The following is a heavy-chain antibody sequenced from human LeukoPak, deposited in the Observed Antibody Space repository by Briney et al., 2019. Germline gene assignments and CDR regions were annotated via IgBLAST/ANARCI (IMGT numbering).Heavy chain of an antibody. CDR2: IGGRGGST. CDR3: AKYRGFGDSYDS. D-gene: IGHD3-10*01. V-gene: IGHV3-23*01. J-gene: IGHJ4*02. Sequence: GGSLRFSCAAPGFTFSSYAMAWFRQAPGKGLNGVSSIGGRGGSTYYADSVKGRSTISRDTSKNTLYLQMNSLRAEDTAVYYCAKYRGFGDSYDSWGQGTLVTVSS. CDR1: GFTFSSYA.